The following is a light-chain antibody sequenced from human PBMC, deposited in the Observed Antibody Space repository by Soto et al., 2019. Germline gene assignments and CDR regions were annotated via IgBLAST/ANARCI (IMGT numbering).Light chain of an antibody. Sequence: QSVLTQPPSVSGAPGQRVTISCTGSSSNIGAGYDVHWYQQLPGTAPKLLIYVNSIRPSGVPDRFSGSKSGTSASLAITGLQAEDEADYYCQSYDSSLSGHVVFGGGTKVTVL. CDR2: VNS. CDR3: QSYDSSLSGHVV. CDR1: SSNIGAGYD. V-gene: IGLV1-40*01. J-gene: IGLJ2*01.